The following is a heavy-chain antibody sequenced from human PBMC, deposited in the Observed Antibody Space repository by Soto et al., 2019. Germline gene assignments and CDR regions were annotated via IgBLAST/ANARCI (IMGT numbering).Heavy chain of an antibody. CDR1: GYTFTSYD. CDR3: ARGEDIVVVPAEKNYYYYYGMDV. D-gene: IGHD2-2*01. Sequence: ASVKVSCKASGYTFTSYDINWVRQATGQGLEWMGWMNPNSGNTGYAQKFQGRVTMTRNTSISTAYMELSSLRSEDTAVYYCARGEDIVVVPAEKNYYYYYGMDVWGQGNTVTVSS. CDR2: MNPNSGNT. J-gene: IGHJ6*02. V-gene: IGHV1-8*01.